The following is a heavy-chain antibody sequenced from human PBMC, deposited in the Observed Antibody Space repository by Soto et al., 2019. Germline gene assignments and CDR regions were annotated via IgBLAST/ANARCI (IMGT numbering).Heavy chain of an antibody. CDR1: GSSFTSLD. D-gene: IGHD1-26*01. Sequence: GASVMGSCTASGSSFTSLDINWVRQTAGQGLEWMGWMEPSTGRTGYAQKFQGRVTMTRDTSINTAYMELTTLTSDDTAFYYCARGVSAGVDYWGQGTLVTVPS. CDR3: ARGVSAGVDY. V-gene: IGHV1-8*01. CDR2: MEPSTGRT. J-gene: IGHJ4*02.